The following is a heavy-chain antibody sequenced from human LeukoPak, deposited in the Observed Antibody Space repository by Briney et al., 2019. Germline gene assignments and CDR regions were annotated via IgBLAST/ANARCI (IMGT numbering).Heavy chain of an antibody. CDR2: INPNSGGT. V-gene: IGHV1-2*02. Sequence: SSVTVSCKASGYTFTGYYMHWVRQAPGQGLEWMGWINPNSGGTNYAQKFQGRVTMTRDTSISTAYMELSRLRSDDTAVYYCARGFGELRLGEFDYWGQGTLVTVSS. D-gene: IGHD3-16*01. CDR1: GYTFTGYY. CDR3: ARGFGELRLGEFDY. J-gene: IGHJ4*02.